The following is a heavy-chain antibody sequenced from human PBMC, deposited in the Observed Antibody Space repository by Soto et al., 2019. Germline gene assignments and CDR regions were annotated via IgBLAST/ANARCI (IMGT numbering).Heavy chain of an antibody. Sequence: SETLSLTCTVSGGSISGYYWTWIRQPPGTGLEWIGEINHSGSTNYNPSLKSRVTISVDTSKNQFSLKLTSVTAADTAVYYCERDKITGLFDYWGQGTLVTVSS. V-gene: IGHV4-34*01. CDR1: GGSISGYY. CDR3: ERDKITGLFDY. CDR2: INHSGST. J-gene: IGHJ4*02. D-gene: IGHD2-8*02.